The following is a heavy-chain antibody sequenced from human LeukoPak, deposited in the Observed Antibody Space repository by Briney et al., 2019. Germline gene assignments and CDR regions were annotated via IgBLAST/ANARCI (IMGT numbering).Heavy chain of an antibody. J-gene: IGHJ4*02. CDR3: AKDLRYGSGESLTD. CDR1: GFTFSSYG. V-gene: IGHV3-23*01. Sequence: GGSLRLSCAASGFTFSSYGMSWVRQAPGKGLEWVSAISGSGGSTYYADSVKGRFTISRDNSKNTLYLQMNSLRAEDTAVYYCAKDLRYGSGESLTDWGQGTLVTVSS. CDR2: ISGSGGST. D-gene: IGHD3-10*01.